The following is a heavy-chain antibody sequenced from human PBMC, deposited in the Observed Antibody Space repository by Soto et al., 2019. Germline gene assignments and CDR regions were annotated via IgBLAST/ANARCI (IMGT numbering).Heavy chain of an antibody. CDR2: ISPDGHDR. D-gene: IGHD3-10*01. CDR3: ANPSRDTSPDF. V-gene: IGHV3-7*01. CDR1: GFTFSTYW. Sequence: GGSLRLSCPSSGFTFSTYWMTWLRQAPGKGLEWVAHISPDGHDRLYVDSVRGRFTVSRDNTESSLYLQMNFLRVEDTAVYYCANPSRDTSPDFWGRGTLVTVSS. J-gene: IGHJ4*02.